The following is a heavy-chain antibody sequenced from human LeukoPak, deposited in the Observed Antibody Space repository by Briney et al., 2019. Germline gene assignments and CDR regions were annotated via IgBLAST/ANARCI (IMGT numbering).Heavy chain of an antibody. CDR3: AKCHRGGGTTYVDY. D-gene: IGHD1-7*01. CDR2: ISGSGGTT. Sequence: PGGSLRLSCAASGFTFSRHVMSWVRQAPGKGLEWVSDISGSGGTTYYADSVKGRFTISRDNSRNTLDLQMNSLRAEDTAVYYCAKCHRGGGTTYVDYWGQGTLVTVSS. CDR1: GFTFSRHV. J-gene: IGHJ4*02. V-gene: IGHV3-23*01.